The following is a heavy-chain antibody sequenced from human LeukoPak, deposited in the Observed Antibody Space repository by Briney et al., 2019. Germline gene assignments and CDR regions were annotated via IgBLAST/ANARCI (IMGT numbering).Heavy chain of an antibody. CDR3: AGGWWYNY. CDR1: GFTLSNVW. Sequence: GGSLRLSCAASGFTLSNVWMSWVRQAPGKGLEGVANIKQDGSEKNYVDSVKGRFTISRDNAKNTLYLQMNSLRAEDTAVYYCAGGWWYNYWGQGTLVTVSS. D-gene: IGHD2-15*01. V-gene: IGHV3-7*04. CDR2: IKQDGSEK. J-gene: IGHJ4*02.